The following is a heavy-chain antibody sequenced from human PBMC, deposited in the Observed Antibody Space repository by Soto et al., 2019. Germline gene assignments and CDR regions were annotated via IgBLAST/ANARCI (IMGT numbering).Heavy chain of an antibody. Sequence: DVQLVDSGGGLVQPGRSLRLSCAASGFTFDDYAMHWVRQAPGKGLEWVSGIKWNSGTIGYADSVKGRFTISRDNAKNSLYLQMNSLRAADTAFYYCAKDTSNSGWYFDYWGQGTLVTVSS. CDR1: GFTFDDYA. D-gene: IGHD6-19*01. J-gene: IGHJ4*02. V-gene: IGHV3-9*01. CDR3: AKDTSNSGWYFDY. CDR2: IKWNSGTI.